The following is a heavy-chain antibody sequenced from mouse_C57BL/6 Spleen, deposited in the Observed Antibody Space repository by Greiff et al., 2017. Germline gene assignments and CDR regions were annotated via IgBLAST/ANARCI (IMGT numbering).Heavy chain of an antibody. D-gene: IGHD1-1*01. V-gene: IGHV1-55*01. Sequence: VQLQQPGAELVKPGASVKMSCKASGYTFTSYWITWVKQRPGQGLEWIGDIYPGSGSTNYNEKFKSKATLTVDTSSSTAYMQLSSLTSEDSAVYYCARFYGSSYEAMDYWGQGTSVTVSS. CDR1: GYTFTSYW. CDR3: ARFYGSSYEAMDY. J-gene: IGHJ4*01. CDR2: IYPGSGST.